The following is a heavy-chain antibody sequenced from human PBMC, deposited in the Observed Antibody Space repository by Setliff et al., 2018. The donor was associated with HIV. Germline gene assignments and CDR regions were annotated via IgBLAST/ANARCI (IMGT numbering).Heavy chain of an antibody. J-gene: IGHJ5*02. CDR2: IRYDGSED. V-gene: IGHV3-30*02. Sequence: PGGSLRLSCAASGFTFSNSLMTWVRQAPGKGLEWVSFIRYDGSEDFYADSVQGRFTVSRDSSRNMLYLQMSSLRVEDTAIYYCVKGDNFWTGYSTYFEFDPWGQGTRVTVSS. D-gene: IGHD3-3*01. CDR1: GFTFSNSL. CDR3: VKGDNFWTGYSTYFEFDP.